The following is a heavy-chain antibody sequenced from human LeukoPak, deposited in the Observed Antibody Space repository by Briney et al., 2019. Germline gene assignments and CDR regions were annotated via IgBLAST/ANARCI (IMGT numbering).Heavy chain of an antibody. CDR2: IYHSGST. CDR1: GGSISSGGYY. D-gene: IGHD3-22*01. Sequence: PSETLSLTCTVSGGSISSGGYYWSWIRQPPGKGLEWIGYIYHSGSTYYNPSLKSRVTISVDRSKNQFSLKLSSVTAADTAVYYCARVFPYYYDSSGYGAFDIWGQGTMVTVSS. CDR3: ARVFPYYYDSSGYGAFDI. J-gene: IGHJ3*02. V-gene: IGHV4-30-2*01.